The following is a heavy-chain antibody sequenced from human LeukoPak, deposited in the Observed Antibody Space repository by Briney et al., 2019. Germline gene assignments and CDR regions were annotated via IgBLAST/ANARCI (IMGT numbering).Heavy chain of an antibody. Sequence: PGGSLRLSCAASGFTFSSYGMHWVRQAPGKGLEWVAVISYDGSNKYYADSVKGRFTISRDNSKNTLYLQMNSLRAEDTAVYYCAKASVAGTSFDYWGQGTLVTVSS. J-gene: IGHJ4*02. CDR3: AKASVAGTSFDY. CDR1: GFTFSSYG. D-gene: IGHD6-19*01. CDR2: ISYDGSNK. V-gene: IGHV3-30*18.